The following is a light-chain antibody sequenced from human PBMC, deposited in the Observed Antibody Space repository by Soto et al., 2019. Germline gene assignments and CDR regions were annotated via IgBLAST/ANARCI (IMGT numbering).Light chain of an antibody. CDR2: EVS. V-gene: IGLV2-14*01. CDR1: SSDVGGYKY. J-gene: IGLJ3*02. Sequence: QPVLTQPASLSGSPGQSITISCIGSSSDVGGYKYVSWYQHPPGKAPKLMIYEVSNRPSGVSDRFSGSKSGNTASLTISGLQVEDEAEYFCGSFTTSRIWVFGGGTKLTVL. CDR3: GSFTTSRIWV.